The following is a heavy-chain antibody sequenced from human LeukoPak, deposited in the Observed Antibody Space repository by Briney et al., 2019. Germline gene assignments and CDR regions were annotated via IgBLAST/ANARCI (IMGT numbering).Heavy chain of an antibody. CDR1: GGSISSYY. J-gene: IGHJ4*02. CDR2: IYYSGST. V-gene: IGHV4-59*01. Sequence: SETLSLTCTVSGGSISSYYWSWIRQPPGKGLEWIGYIYYSGSTNYNPSLKSRVTISVDTSKNQFSPKLSSVTAADTAVYYCARDGFELLWFGEYYREYYFDYWGQGTLVTVSS. CDR3: ARDGFELLWFGEYYREYYFDY. D-gene: IGHD3-10*01.